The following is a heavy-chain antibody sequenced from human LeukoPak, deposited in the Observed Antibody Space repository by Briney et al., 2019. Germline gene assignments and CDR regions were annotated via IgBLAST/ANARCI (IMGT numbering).Heavy chain of an antibody. CDR2: ISSSSSYV. CDR3: ARARSTGVSGYFDY. V-gene: IGHV3-21*01. D-gene: IGHD1-1*01. CDR1: GFTFSSYS. Sequence: GGSLRLSCAASGFTFSSYSMNWVRQAPGKGLEWVSSISSSSSYVYYADSVKGRFTISRDNAKNSLYLQMNSLRAEDTAVYYCARARSTGVSGYFDYWGQGTLVTVSS. J-gene: IGHJ4*02.